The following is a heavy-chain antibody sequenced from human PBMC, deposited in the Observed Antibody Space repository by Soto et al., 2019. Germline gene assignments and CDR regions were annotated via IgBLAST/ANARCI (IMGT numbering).Heavy chain of an antibody. V-gene: IGHV3-72*01. CDR2: TRNKANSYTT. CDR3: ARSYYYDSSDLEYDAFDM. Sequence: PGGSLRLSCAASGFTFSDHYMDWVRQAPGKGLEWVGRTRNKANSYTTEYAASVKGRFTISRDDSKNSLYLQMNSLKTEDTAVYYCARSYYYDSSDLEYDAFDMWGQGTMVTV. J-gene: IGHJ3*02. CDR1: GFTFSDHY. D-gene: IGHD3-22*01.